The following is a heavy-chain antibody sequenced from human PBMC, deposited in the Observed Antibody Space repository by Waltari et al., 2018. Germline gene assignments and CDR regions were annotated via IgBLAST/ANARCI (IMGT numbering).Heavy chain of an antibody. J-gene: IGHJ4*02. CDR2: ISSSSSYI. CDR1: GFTFSSYS. CDR3: ANYYYGSGSLIERNY. D-gene: IGHD3-10*01. Sequence: VQLVESGGGLVKPGGSLRLSCAASGFTFSSYSMNWVRQAPGKGLEWVSSISSSSSYIYYADSVKGRFTISRDNAKNSLYLQMNSLRAEDTAVYYCANYYYGSGSLIERNYWGQGTLVTVSS. V-gene: IGHV3-21*01.